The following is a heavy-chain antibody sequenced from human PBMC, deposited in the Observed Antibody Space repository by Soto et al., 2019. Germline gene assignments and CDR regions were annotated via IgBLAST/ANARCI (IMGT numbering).Heavy chain of an antibody. CDR2: INPFDGSR. CDR3: SRVDPGETSPFDH. Sequence: ASVKVSCKASGYIFTTYYILWVRQAPGQGLEWMGWINPFDGSRMFAQSFQGRVTMTRDTSTSTVYMEVSSLGSEDTAVYYCSRVDPGETSPFDHWGQGTLVTVSS. D-gene: IGHD3-10*01. J-gene: IGHJ4*02. CDR1: GYIFTTYY. V-gene: IGHV1-46*03.